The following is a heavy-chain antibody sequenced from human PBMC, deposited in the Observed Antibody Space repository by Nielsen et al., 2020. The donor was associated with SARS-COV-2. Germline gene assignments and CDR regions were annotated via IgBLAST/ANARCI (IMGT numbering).Heavy chain of an antibody. V-gene: IGHV3-23*01. J-gene: IGHJ4*02. D-gene: IGHD3-10*01. CDR2: ISGSGGST. CDR3: AKDLTHVLLWFGELCLDY. CDR1: GFTFSSYA. Sequence: GESLKISCAASGFTFSSYAMSWVRQAPGKGLEWVSAISGSGGSTYYADSVKGRFTISRDNSKNTLYLQMNSLRAEDTAVYYCAKDLTHVLLWFGELCLDYWGQGTLFTVSS.